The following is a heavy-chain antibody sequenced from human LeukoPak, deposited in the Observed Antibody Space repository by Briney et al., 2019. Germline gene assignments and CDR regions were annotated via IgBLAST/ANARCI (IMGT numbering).Heavy chain of an antibody. CDR2: INHSGST. CDR3: ARGPPYIVVVTPIGFFHY. Sequence: SETLSLTCAVYGGSSSGYYWSWIRQPPGKGLEWIGEINHSGSTNYNPSLKSRVTISVDTSKNQFSLKLSSETAADTAVYYCARGPPYIVVVTPIGFFHYWGQGTLVTVSS. D-gene: IGHD2-21*02. J-gene: IGHJ4*02. V-gene: IGHV4-34*01. CDR1: GGSSSGYY.